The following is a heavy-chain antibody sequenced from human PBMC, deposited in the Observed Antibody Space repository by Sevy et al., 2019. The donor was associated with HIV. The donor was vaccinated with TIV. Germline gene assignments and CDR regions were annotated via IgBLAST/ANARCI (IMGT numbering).Heavy chain of an antibody. D-gene: IGHD3-22*01. J-gene: IGHJ4*02. CDR1: GFTFSNAW. Sequence: GGSLRLSCAASGFTFSNAWMNWVRQAPGKGLEWVGRVKSKPDGGTTDYAAPVKGRFTISREDSKNELYLQMNSLKTEDTAVYYCSTDRLYYDSSGYYYEFDYWGQGTLVTVSS. CDR2: VKSKPDGGTT. V-gene: IGHV3-15*07. CDR3: STDRLYYDSSGYYYEFDY.